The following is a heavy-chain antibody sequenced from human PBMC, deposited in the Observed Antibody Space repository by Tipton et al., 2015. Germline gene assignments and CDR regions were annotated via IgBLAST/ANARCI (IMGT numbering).Heavy chain of an antibody. Sequence: LRLSCVISGDSVSSNSAAWNWIRQSPSRGLEWLGRTYYRSRWYDDYALSVKGRIRISPDTSKNQFSLHLDSVTPEDTALYYCAREGVAIFGVIVNAFDIWGQGTPVPVSS. CDR3: AREGVAIFGVIVNAFDI. V-gene: IGHV6-1*01. D-gene: IGHD3-3*01. CDR2: TYYRSRWYD. J-gene: IGHJ3*02. CDR1: GDSVSSNSAA.